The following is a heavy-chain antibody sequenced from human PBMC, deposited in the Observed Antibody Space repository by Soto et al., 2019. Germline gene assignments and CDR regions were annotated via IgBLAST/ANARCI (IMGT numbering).Heavy chain of an antibody. J-gene: IGHJ6*03. CDR1: SGSISSSSW. V-gene: IGHV4-4*02. Sequence: SETLSLTCAVSSGSISSSSWWSWVRQPPGKGLEWIGEIYHSGSTNYNPSLKSRVTISVDKSKNQFSLKLSSVTAADTAVYYCASSSSGWATYYYYYMDVWGKGTTVTVSS. CDR3: ASSSSGWATYYYYYMDV. D-gene: IGHD6-19*01. CDR2: IYHSGST.